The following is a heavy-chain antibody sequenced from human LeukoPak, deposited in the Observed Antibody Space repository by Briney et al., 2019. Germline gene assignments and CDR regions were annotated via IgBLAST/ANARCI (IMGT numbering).Heavy chain of an antibody. CDR3: ARERRWLQDVDAFDI. CDR1: GGTFSSYA. Sequence: GASVKVSCKASGGTFSSYAISWVRQAPGQGLEWMGGIIPIFGTANYAQKFQGRVTITTDESTSTAYMELSSLRSEDTAVYYCARERRWLQDVDAFDIWGQGTMVTVSS. D-gene: IGHD5-24*01. V-gene: IGHV1-69*05. CDR2: IIPIFGTA. J-gene: IGHJ3*02.